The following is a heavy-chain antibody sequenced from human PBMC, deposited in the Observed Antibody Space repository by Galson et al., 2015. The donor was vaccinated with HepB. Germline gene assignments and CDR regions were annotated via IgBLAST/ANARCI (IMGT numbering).Heavy chain of an antibody. CDR1: GFTFSSYG. D-gene: IGHD3-9*01. Sequence: SLRLSCAASGFTFSSYGMHWVRQAPGKGLEWVAVISYDGSNKYYADSVKGRFTISRDNSKNTLYLQMNSLRAEDTAVYYCAKDHILTGYRPVKGMDVWGQGTTVTVSS. V-gene: IGHV3-30*18. CDR2: ISYDGSNK. CDR3: AKDHILTGYRPVKGMDV. J-gene: IGHJ6*02.